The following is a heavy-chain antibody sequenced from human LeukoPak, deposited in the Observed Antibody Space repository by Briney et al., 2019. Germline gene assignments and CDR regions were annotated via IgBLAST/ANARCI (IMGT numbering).Heavy chain of an antibody. CDR3: AKDRSDYGDYGKTDV. Sequence: GGSLRLSCAASGFTFSNAWMSWVRQAPGKGLEWVGRIKSKTDGGTTDYAAPVKGRFTISRDDSKNTLYLQMNSLRAEDTAVYYCAKDRSDYGDYGKTDVWGQGTTVTVSS. V-gene: IGHV3-15*01. D-gene: IGHD4-17*01. CDR1: GFTFSNAW. CDR2: IKSKTDGGTT. J-gene: IGHJ6*02.